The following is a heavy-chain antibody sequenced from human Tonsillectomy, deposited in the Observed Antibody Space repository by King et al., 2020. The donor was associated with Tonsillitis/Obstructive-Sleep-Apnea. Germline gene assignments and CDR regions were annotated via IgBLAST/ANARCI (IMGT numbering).Heavy chain of an antibody. Sequence: QLQESGPGLVKPSDTLSLTCAVSGYSISSDNWWGWIRQPPGKGLEWIGYIYYSGSTYYNVSLKSRVTMSVDTSKNQFSLKLSSVTAVDTAVYYCARSRRYSSSLDYYYYMDVWGKGTTVTVSS. J-gene: IGHJ6*03. D-gene: IGHD6-6*01. CDR2: IYYSGST. CDR1: GYSISSDNW. V-gene: IGHV4-28*01. CDR3: ARSRRYSSSLDYYYYMDV.